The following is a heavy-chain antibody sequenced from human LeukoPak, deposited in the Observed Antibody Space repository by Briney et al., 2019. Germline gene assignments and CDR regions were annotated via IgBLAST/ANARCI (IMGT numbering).Heavy chain of an antibody. CDR1: GFTFSSYG. CDR3: AKDPLLGGTYYDILTGPTESRPSYNYFDY. J-gene: IGHJ4*02. Sequence: GGSLRLSCAASGFTFSSYGMSWARQAPGKGLEWVSAISGSGGSTYYADSVKGRFTISRDNSKNTLYLQMNSLRAEDTAVYYCAKDPLLGGTYYDILTGPTESRPSYNYFDYWGQGTLVTVSS. D-gene: IGHD3-9*01. V-gene: IGHV3-23*01. CDR2: ISGSGGST.